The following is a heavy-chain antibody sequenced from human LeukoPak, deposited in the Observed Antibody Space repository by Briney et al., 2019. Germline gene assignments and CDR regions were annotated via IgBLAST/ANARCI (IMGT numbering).Heavy chain of an antibody. D-gene: IGHD5-12*01. J-gene: IGHJ4*02. Sequence: PGRSLRLSCAASGFTFSSYGMHWVRQAPGKGLEWVAVIWYDGSNKYYADSVKGRFTISRDNSKNTLYLQMNSPRAEGTAVYYCARAYSGYDAGPFDYWGQGTLVTVSS. V-gene: IGHV3-33*01. CDR2: IWYDGSNK. CDR3: ARAYSGYDAGPFDY. CDR1: GFTFSSYG.